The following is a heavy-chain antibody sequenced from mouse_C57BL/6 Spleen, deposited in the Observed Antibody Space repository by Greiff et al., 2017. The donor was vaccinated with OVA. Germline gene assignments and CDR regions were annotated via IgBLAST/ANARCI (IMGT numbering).Heavy chain of an antibody. CDR1: GYSFTDYN. D-gene: IGHD1-1*01. J-gene: IGHJ2*01. CDR2: INPNYGTT. V-gene: IGHV1-39*01. CDR3: ARERITTVQYYFDY. Sequence: EVKLVESGPELVKPGASVKISCKASGYSFTDYNMNWVKQSNGKSLEWIGVINPNYGTTSYNQKFKGKATLTVDQSSSTAYMQLNSLTSEDSAVYYCARERITTVQYYFDYWGQGTTLTVSS.